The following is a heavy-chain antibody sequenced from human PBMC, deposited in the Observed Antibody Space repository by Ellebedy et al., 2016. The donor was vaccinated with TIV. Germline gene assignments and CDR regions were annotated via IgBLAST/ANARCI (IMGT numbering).Heavy chain of an antibody. CDR1: GDSITISTTHY. J-gene: IGHJ6*04. D-gene: IGHD2-15*01. V-gene: IGHV4-39*01. CDR2: ISFSGST. CDR3: ARHYPGGYPGGV. Sequence: SETLSLXXSVSGDSITISTTHYWGWIRQPPGKGLEWTGMISFSGSTYYNPSLKSRVTISVDTSKNQFSLNLTSVTAADTALYYCARHYPGGYPGGVWGKGTTVTVSS.